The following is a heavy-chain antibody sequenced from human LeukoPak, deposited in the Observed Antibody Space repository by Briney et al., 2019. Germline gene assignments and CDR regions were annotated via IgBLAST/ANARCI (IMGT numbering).Heavy chain of an antibody. CDR3: AKVTRRDSGSSRYYYYYMDV. D-gene: IGHD1-26*01. CDR2: IRGSGGST. Sequence: PGGSLRLSCAASGFTFSSYARSWGRRAPGRGLEWVSAIRGSGGSTYYADSVKGRFTISRDNSKNTLYLQMNSLRAEDTAVYYCAKVTRRDSGSSRYYYYYMDVWGKGTTVTVSS. CDR1: GFTFSSYA. J-gene: IGHJ6*03. V-gene: IGHV3-23*01.